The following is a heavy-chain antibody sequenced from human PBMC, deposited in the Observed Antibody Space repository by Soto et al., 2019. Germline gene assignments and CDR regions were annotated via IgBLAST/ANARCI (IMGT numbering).Heavy chain of an antibody. CDR2: INYRGTT. V-gene: IGHV4-31*03. CDR1: GGPIINGDSY. D-gene: IGHD6-13*01. Sequence: SETLSLTCTVSGGPIINGDSYLNWIRQHPEKGLEWMGYINYRGTTNYNPALKSRILISIDTSKNQFSLRLTSVTTADTAVYYCARDAPGAAPYWGQGTLVTVSS. CDR3: ARDAPGAAPY. J-gene: IGHJ4*02.